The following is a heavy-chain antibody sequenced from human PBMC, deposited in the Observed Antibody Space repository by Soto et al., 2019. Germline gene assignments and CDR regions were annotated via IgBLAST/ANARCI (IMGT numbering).Heavy chain of an antibody. CDR2: INAGNGNT. CDR1: VYTYTSYA. J-gene: IGHJ4*02. V-gene: IGHV1-3*01. Sequence: ASVKVSCKASVYTYTSYAIHWVRQAPGQRLEWMGWINAGNGNTKYSQKFQGRVTITRDTSASTAYMELSSLRSEDTAVYYCARDLGGWPDYWGQGTLVTVSS. D-gene: IGHD2-15*01. CDR3: ARDLGGWPDY.